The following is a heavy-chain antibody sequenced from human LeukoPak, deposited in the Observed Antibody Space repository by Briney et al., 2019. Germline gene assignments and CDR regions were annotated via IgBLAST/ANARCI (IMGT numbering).Heavy chain of an antibody. CDR2: IYTSGST. Sequence: SETLSLTCTVSGGSICSGSYYWSWIRQPAGKGLEWIGRIYTSGSTNYNPSLKSRVTISVDTSKNQFSLKLSSVTAADTAVYYCARAASVTAIYFDYWGQGTLVTVSS. CDR1: GGSICSGSYY. D-gene: IGHD2-21*02. J-gene: IGHJ4*02. V-gene: IGHV4-61*02. CDR3: ARAASVTAIYFDY.